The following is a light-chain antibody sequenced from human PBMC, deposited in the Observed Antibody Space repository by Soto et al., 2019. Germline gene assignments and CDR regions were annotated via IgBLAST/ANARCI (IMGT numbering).Light chain of an antibody. CDR3: GSWDNSLSAYV. CDR1: SSNIGNNY. CDR2: DND. V-gene: IGLV1-51*01. J-gene: IGLJ1*01. Sequence: QSVLTQPPSVSAAPGQKVTISCSGSSSNIGNNYVSWYQHLPGTAPKLLMYDNDKRPSGIPDRFSGSKSGTSATLGITGLQTGDEADYYCGSWDNSLSAYVFGTWTKVTV.